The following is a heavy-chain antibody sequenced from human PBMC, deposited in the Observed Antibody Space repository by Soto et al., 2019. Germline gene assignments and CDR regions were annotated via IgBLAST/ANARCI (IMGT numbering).Heavy chain of an antibody. V-gene: IGHV4-30-4*01. CDR1: GGSISSGDYY. Sequence: SETLSLTCTVSGGSISSGDYYWSWIRQPPGKGLEWIGYIYYSGSTYYNPSLKSRVTISVDTSKNQFSLKLSSVTAADTAVYYCARAGDDYGDYLPYFDYWGQGTLVTVSS. J-gene: IGHJ4*02. CDR3: ARAGDDYGDYLPYFDY. D-gene: IGHD4-17*01. CDR2: IYYSGST.